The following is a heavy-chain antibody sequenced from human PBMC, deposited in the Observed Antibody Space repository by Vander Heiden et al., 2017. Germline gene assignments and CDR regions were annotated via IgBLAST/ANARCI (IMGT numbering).Heavy chain of an antibody. CDR2: ISGSGGST. CDR3: AKRRGYCSSTSCYAYYYYGMDV. D-gene: IGHD2-2*01. J-gene: IGHJ6*02. V-gene: IGHV3-23*01. Sequence: SSYAMSWVRQAPGKGLEWVSAISGSGGSTYYADSVKGRFTISRDNSKNTLYLQMNSLRAEDTAVYYCAKRRGYCSSTSCYAYYYYGMDVWGQGTTVTVSS. CDR1: SSYA.